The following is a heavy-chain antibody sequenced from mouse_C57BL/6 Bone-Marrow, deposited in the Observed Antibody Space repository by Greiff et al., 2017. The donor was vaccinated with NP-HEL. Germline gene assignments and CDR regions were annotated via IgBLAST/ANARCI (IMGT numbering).Heavy chain of an antibody. J-gene: IGHJ2*01. CDR2: INYDGSST. CDR3: ARDGGYYGSLDN. Sequence: EVKLVESEGGLVQPGSSMKLSCTASGFTFRDYYMAWVRQVPEKGLEWVANINYDGSSTYYLDSLKSRFIISRDNAKNILYLQMSSLKYEDTATYECARDGGYYGSLDNWGQGTTLTVSA. D-gene: IGHD1-1*01. CDR1: GFTFRDYY. V-gene: IGHV5-16*01.